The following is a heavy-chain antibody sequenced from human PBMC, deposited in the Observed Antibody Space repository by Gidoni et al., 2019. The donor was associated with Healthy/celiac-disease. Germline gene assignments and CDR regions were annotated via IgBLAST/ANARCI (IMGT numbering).Heavy chain of an antibody. CDR3: ARIRNDYGDYGYYYYYYMDV. V-gene: IGHV2-26*01. D-gene: IGHD4-17*01. CDR1: RFSLSNARLD. Sequence: QFPLKESGCALVKHTETITLTCTVSRFSLSNARLDVSWIRQPPGKSLEWLAHIFSNDEKSYSTSLKSRLTISKDTSKSQVVLTMTNMDPVDTATYYCARIRNDYGDYGYYYYYYMDVWGKGTTVTVSS. CDR2: IFSNDEK. J-gene: IGHJ6*03.